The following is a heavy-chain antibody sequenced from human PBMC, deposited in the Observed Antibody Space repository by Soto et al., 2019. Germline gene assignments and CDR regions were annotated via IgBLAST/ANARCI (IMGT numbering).Heavy chain of an antibody. J-gene: IGHJ5*02. CDR2: IYYSGST. Sequence: PSETLSLTCAVYGGSFSGYFWNWIRQPPGKGLEWIGSIYYSGSTYYNPSLKSRVTISVDTSKNQFSLKLSSVTAADTAVYYCARGGGLNWFDPWGQGTLVTVSS. V-gene: IGHV4-34*01. CDR1: GGSFSGYF. CDR3: ARGGGLNWFDP.